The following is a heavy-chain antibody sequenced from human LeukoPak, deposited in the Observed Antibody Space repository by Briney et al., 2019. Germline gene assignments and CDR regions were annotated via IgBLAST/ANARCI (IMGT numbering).Heavy chain of an antibody. Sequence: GGSLRLSCAASGFTFSTYAMSWVRQAPGKGLEWVSAISGSGGSTYYADSVKGRFTISRDNAKNTLYLQMNSLRAEDTAVYYCARDVNYGVDVWGQGTTVSVSS. CDR1: GFTFSTYA. CDR3: ARDVNYGVDV. V-gene: IGHV3-23*01. J-gene: IGHJ6*02. CDR2: ISGSGGST.